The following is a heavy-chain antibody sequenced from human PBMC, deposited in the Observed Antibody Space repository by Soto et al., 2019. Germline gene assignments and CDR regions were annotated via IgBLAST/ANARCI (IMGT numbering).Heavy chain of an antibody. Sequence: WVSLRLSCVGSGFSFSNYGMHWVRQAPGKGLEWVAFISYDGCDILYGDSVQGRFTICRGPSKSTLFLHMNRLTAEDTAIYFCAIVRVADSSLVHWRQRTLVIVAS. V-gene: IGHV3-30*02. CDR1: GFSFSNYG. CDR2: ISYDGCDI. D-gene: IGHD3-10*02. J-gene: IGHJ4*02. CDR3: AIVRVADSSLVH.